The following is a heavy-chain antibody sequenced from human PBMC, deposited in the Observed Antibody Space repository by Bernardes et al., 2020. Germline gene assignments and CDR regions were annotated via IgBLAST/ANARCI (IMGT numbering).Heavy chain of an antibody. CDR2: IKQDGSEK. CDR1: GFTFSSYW. J-gene: IGHJ4*02. V-gene: IGHV3-7*01. CDR3: AREGFGIAGRGTLGY. D-gene: IGHD6-13*01. Sequence: GGSLRLSCAASGFTFSSYWMSWVRQAPGKGLEWVANIKQDGSEKYYVDSVKGRFTISRDNAKNSLYLQMNSLRAEDTAVYYCAREGFGIAGRGTLGYWGQGTLVTVSS.